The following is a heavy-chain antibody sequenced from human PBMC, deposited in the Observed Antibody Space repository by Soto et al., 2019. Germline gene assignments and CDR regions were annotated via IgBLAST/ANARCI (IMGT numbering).Heavy chain of an antibody. Sequence: EVQLVESGGGLVQPGGSLRLSCVASGFTFSNYAMHWVRQAPGKGLECVSVISGNGDTTYYANSVKDRFTISRDNSKDTLYLQTGSLRAVDMAVYYCARAWRADVWGQGTTLAVSS. CDR3: ARAWRADV. CDR1: GFTFSNYA. CDR2: ISGNGDTT. V-gene: IGHV3-64*01. J-gene: IGHJ6*02.